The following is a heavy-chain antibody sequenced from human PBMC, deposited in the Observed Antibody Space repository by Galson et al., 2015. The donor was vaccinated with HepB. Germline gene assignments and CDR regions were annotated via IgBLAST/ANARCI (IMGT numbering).Heavy chain of an antibody. CDR2: IKSKTDGGTT. CDR3: TTVIASSWDLDDY. J-gene: IGHJ4*02. D-gene: IGHD6-13*01. CDR1: GFTFSNAW. Sequence: SLRLSCAASGFTFSNAWMSWVRQAPGKGLEWVGRIKSKTDGGTTDYAAPVKGRFTISRDDSKNTLYLQMNSLKTEDTAVYYCTTVIASSWDLDDYWGQGTLVTVSS. V-gene: IGHV3-15*01.